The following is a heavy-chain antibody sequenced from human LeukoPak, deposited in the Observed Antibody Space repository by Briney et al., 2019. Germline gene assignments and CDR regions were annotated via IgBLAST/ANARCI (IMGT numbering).Heavy chain of an antibody. D-gene: IGHD3-3*01. J-gene: IGHJ4*02. CDR1: GFTFSSHW. CDR2: IKQDGSEK. V-gene: IGHV3-7*03. Sequence: GGSLRLSCAASGFTFSSHWMSWVRQTPVKGLERVATIKQDGSEKYYADSLNGRFTISRDNTRNSLSLQMNSLRAEDTGIYYCARDFGRPTTFDYWGQGTLVTVSS. CDR3: ARDFGRPTTFDY.